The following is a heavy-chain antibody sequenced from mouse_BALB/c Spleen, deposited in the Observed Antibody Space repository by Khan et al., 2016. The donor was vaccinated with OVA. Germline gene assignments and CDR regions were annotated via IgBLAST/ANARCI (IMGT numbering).Heavy chain of an antibody. J-gene: IGHJ4*01. V-gene: IGHV1-4*01. CDR1: GYTFTNYW. CDR2: INPSTIYT. D-gene: IGHD6-1*01. CDR3: AGRVHQYYYAMDY. Sequence: QVQLKQSGAELAKPGASVKMSCKASGYTFTNYWMHWVKQRPGQGLEWIGYINPSTIYTEYNQKFKDQATLTADKSSSTAYMQLRSLTSEDSAVYYYAGRVHQYYYAMDYWGQGTTVTVSS.